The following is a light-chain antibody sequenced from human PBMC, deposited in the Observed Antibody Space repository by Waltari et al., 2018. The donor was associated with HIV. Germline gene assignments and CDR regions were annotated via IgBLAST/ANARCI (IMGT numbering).Light chain of an antibody. CDR1: SRAVGNYNY. J-gene: IGLJ1*01. CDR3: CSYAGSSTFV. Sequence: QSALTQPASVSGSPGQSITISCTGTSRAVGNYNYFSWYQQHPGKAPKLMIYDVSKRPSGVSNRFSGSKSGNTASLTISGLQAEDEADYYCCSYAGSSTFVFGTGTKVTVL. V-gene: IGLV2-23*02. CDR2: DVS.